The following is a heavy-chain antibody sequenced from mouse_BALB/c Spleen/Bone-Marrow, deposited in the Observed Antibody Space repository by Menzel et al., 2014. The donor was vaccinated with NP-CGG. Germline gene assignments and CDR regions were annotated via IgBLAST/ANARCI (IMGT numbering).Heavy chain of an antibody. D-gene: IGHD1-1*01. CDR2: INPDSSTI. CDR3: ARLNYYGNLFG. CDR1: GFDFSRFW. J-gene: IGHJ1*01. Sequence: EVQLQQSGGGLVQPGGSLKLSCAASGFDFSRFWMSWVRQAPGKGLEWIGEINPDSSTINYTPSLKDKFIISRDNAKNTLYLQMSKVRSEDTALYCCARLNYYGNLFGWGAGTTVTVSS. V-gene: IGHV4-1*02.